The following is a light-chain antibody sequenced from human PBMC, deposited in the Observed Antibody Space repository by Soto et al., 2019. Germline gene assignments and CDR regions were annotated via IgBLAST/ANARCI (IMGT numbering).Light chain of an antibody. J-gene: IGKJ1*01. CDR2: DAS. CDR3: QQYNSYSWT. V-gene: IGKV1-5*01. CDR1: QSISNW. Sequence: DIQMTQSPSTLTASLGDRVTITCRASQSISNWLAWYQQKPGKAPKLLIYDASSLESGVPSRFRGGGFGTEFTLTISSLQPDDFATYYCQQYNSYSWTFGQGTKVDIK.